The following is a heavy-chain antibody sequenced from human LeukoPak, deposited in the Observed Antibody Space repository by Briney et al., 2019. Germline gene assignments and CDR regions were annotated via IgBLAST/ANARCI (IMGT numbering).Heavy chain of an antibody. V-gene: IGHV4-39*07. CDR1: GGSISGSSYA. Sequence: SETLCLTCSVSGGSISGSSYAWGWIRQPPTKGPEWIGNIDYSGTTHYNPSLKSRVTISIDTPKNQFSLKLSSVTAADTAVYYCARHLLRTSTSFDYWDQGNLVTVSS. J-gene: IGHJ4*02. CDR3: ARHLLRTSTSFDY. D-gene: IGHD1-14*01. CDR2: IDYSGTT.